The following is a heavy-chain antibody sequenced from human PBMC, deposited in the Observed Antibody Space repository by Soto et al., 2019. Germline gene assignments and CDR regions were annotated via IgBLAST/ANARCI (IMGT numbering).Heavy chain of an antibody. Sequence: QVQMVESGGGVVHPGRSLRLSCAASGFTFSTYGMHWVRQAPGKGLEWVAIIWYDGSHQYYGDSVKGRFTVSRDNTKNTLDLQMNSLSDEDTAVYYCARDYGSGMDVWGQGTTVTVAS. CDR1: GFTFSTYG. D-gene: IGHD3-16*01. CDR2: IWYDGSHQ. V-gene: IGHV3-33*01. CDR3: ARDYGSGMDV. J-gene: IGHJ6*02.